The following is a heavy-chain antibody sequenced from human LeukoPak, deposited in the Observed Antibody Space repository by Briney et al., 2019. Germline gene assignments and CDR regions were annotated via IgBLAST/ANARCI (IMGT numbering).Heavy chain of an antibody. CDR3: GRFGELSGLDY. Sequence: ASVKVSCKASGYTFTGYYMHWVRQAPGQGFEWMGIINPSGGSTSYAQKFQGRVTMTRDMSTSTVYMELSSLRSEDTAVYYCGRFGELSGLDYWGQGTLVTVSS. V-gene: IGHV1-46*01. CDR1: GYTFTGYY. D-gene: IGHD3-10*01. CDR2: INPSGGST. J-gene: IGHJ4*02.